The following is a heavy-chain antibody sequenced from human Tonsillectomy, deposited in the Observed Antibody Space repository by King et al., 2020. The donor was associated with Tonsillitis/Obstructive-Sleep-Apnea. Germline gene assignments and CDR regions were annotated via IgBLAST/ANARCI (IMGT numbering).Heavy chain of an antibody. CDR2: ISYDGNNK. D-gene: IGHD3-3*01. CDR1: GFTFSSYA. J-gene: IGHJ3*02. Sequence: VQLVESRGGVVQPGRSLRLSCAASGFTFSSYAMHWVRQAPGKGLEWVAVISYDGNNKYYADSVKGRFTISRDNSKNTLYLQMNSLRAEDTAVYYCARAAGFLEWLFDAFDIWGQGTMVTVSS. V-gene: IGHV3-30*04. CDR3: ARAAGFLEWLFDAFDI.